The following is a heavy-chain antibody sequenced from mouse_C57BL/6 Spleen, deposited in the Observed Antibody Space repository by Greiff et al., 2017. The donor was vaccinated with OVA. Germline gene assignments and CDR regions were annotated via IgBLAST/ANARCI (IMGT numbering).Heavy chain of an antibody. J-gene: IGHJ2*01. CDR2: IYPGDGDT. Sequence: QVQLKQSGAELVKPGASVKISCKASGYAFSSYWMNWVKQRPGKGLAWIGQIYPGDGDTNYNGKFKGKATLTADKSSSPAYMQLSSLTSEDSAVYFCAIHEGDHCDYWGQGTTLTVSS. V-gene: IGHV1-80*01. CDR1: GYAFSSYW. CDR3: AIHEGDHCDY.